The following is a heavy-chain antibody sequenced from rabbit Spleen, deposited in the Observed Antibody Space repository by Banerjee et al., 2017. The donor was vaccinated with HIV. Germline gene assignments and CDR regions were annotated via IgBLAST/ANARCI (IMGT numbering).Heavy chain of an antibody. CDR2: IYGGDGST. D-gene: IGHD1-1*01. CDR3: ARAPDSGYWAVAFDL. CDR1: GFSFSSNYW. V-gene: IGHV1S40*01. J-gene: IGHJ4*01. Sequence: QSLEESGGDLVKPGASLTLTCTASGFSFSSNYWICWVRQAPGKGPEWIACIYGGDGSTDYASWAKGRFTISKTSSTTVTLEMTSLTAADTATYFCARAPDSGYWAVAFDLWGQGTLVTVS.